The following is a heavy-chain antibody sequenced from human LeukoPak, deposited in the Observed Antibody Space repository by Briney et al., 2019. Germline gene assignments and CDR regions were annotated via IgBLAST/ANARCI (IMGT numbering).Heavy chain of an antibody. CDR1: GFTFSSYS. D-gene: IGHD6-6*01. CDR2: ISYDGSNK. V-gene: IGHV3-30*18. Sequence: GGSLRLSCAASGFTFSSYSMNWVRQAPGKGLEWVAVISYDGSNKYYADSVKGRFTISRDNSKNTLYLQMNSLRAEDTAVYYCAKDYDSKNIAARSGYWGQGTLVTVSS. J-gene: IGHJ4*02. CDR3: AKDYDSKNIAARSGY.